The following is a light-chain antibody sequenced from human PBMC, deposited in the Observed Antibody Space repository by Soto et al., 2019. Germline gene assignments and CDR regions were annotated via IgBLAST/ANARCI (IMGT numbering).Light chain of an antibody. V-gene: IGKV1-27*01. CDR1: QGISSS. J-gene: IGKJ3*01. CDR2: AAS. CDR3: QEYYSPPFT. Sequence: DIQMTQSPSSLSASVGDRVTITCRASQGISSSLAWYQHKPGKVPELLIYAASTLHSGVPSRFSGSGSGTDFTLTISSLQPDDVAPYYCQEYYSPPFTFGPGTKVNFK.